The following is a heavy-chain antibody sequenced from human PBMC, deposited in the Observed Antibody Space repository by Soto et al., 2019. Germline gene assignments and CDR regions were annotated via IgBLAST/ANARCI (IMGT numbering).Heavy chain of an antibody. CDR1: GGSISSTY. D-gene: IGHD3-10*01. Sequence: PSETLSLTCTVSGGSISSTYWGWIRQPPGKGLEWIGYINYSGSTNYNPSLQSRVTISVDTSKNQFSLKLSSVTAADTAVYYCARAHFYGSGSYSRPYYYYYAMDVWGQGTTVTVSS. J-gene: IGHJ6*02. V-gene: IGHV4-59*01. CDR3: ARAHFYGSGSYSRPYYYYYAMDV. CDR2: INYSGST.